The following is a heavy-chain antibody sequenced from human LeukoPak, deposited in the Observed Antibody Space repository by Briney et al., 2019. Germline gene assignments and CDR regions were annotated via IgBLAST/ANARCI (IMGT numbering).Heavy chain of an antibody. Sequence: GGSLRLSCAASGFTFSSYAMSWVRQAPGKGLEWVSAISGSGGSTYYADSVKGRFTISRDNSKNTLYLQMNSLRAEDTAVYYCAKDACLGSGWDEGLFDYWGQGTLVTVSS. D-gene: IGHD6-19*01. CDR1: GFTFSSYA. CDR2: ISGSGGST. V-gene: IGHV3-23*01. J-gene: IGHJ4*02. CDR3: AKDACLGSGWDEGLFDY.